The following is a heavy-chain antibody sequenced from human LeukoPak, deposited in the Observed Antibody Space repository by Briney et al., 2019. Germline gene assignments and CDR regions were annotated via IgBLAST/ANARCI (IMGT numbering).Heavy chain of an antibody. Sequence: GGSLRLSCAASGFTFSTYNMNWVRHAPGKGLEWISSITSSSSYIYYADSVKGRFTISRDNAKNSLFLQMNNLSPDDTAVYFCARDPYSGNYGNYYYYYMDVWGKGTTVTVSS. V-gene: IGHV3-21*06. CDR3: ARDPYSGNYGNYYYYYMDV. CDR1: GFTFSTYN. D-gene: IGHD1-26*01. CDR2: ITSSSSYI. J-gene: IGHJ6*03.